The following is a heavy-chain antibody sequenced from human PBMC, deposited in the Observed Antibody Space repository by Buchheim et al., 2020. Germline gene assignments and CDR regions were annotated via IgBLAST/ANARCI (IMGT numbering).Heavy chain of an antibody. Sequence: QVQLVESGGGVVQPGRSLRLSCAAPGFTISSYSMHWVRQALGKGLEWVALIWHDGSNKYYVDSVKGRFTISKDNSKNTLYLQMDSLSAEDTAVYYCATWRGGWNACDYWGQGTL. CDR2: IWHDGSNK. CDR1: GFTISSYS. CDR3: ATWRGGWNACDY. V-gene: IGHV3-33*03. J-gene: IGHJ4*02. D-gene: IGHD1-1*01.